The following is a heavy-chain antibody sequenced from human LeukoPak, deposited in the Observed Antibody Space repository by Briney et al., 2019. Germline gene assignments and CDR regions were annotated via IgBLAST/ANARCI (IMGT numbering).Heavy chain of an antibody. J-gene: IGHJ3*02. CDR3: ARVRGEQLVFDAFDT. Sequence: GGSLRLSCAASGFTFSSYWMSWVRQAPGKGLEWVANIKQDGSEKYYVDSVKGRFTISRDNAKNSLYLQMNSLRAEDTAVYYCARVRGEQLVFDAFDTWGQGTMVTVSS. V-gene: IGHV3-7*01. CDR1: GFTFSSYW. D-gene: IGHD6-6*01. CDR2: IKQDGSEK.